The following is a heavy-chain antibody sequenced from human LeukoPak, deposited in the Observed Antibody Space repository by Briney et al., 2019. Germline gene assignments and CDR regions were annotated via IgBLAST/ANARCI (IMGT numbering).Heavy chain of an antibody. J-gene: IGHJ5*01. Sequence: GESLKISRKGSGYSFTSYWIGWVRQVPGKGLEWMGIIYPGDSDTRYSPSFQGQVTISADKSISTAYLQWSSLKASGTAMYYCARHPNGYQLSWFDSWGQGTLVTVSS. CDR2: IYPGDSDT. CDR1: GYSFTSYW. D-gene: IGHD2-2*01. V-gene: IGHV5-51*01. CDR3: ARHPNGYQLSWFDS.